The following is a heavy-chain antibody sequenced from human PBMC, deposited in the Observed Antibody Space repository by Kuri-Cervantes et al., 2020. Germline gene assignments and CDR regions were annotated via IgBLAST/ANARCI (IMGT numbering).Heavy chain of an antibody. CDR1: GFTFSSYA. J-gene: IGHJ6*03. D-gene: IGHD1-7*01. CDR2: ISYDGSNK. Sequence: GESLKISCAASGFTFSSYAMHWVRQAPGKGLEWVAVISYDGSNKYYADSVKGRFTISRDTAKNSLYLQMNGLIAEDTAVYYCARTKYNWNYGYMDVWGKGTTVTVSS. CDR3: ARTKYNWNYGYMDV. V-gene: IGHV3-30-3*01.